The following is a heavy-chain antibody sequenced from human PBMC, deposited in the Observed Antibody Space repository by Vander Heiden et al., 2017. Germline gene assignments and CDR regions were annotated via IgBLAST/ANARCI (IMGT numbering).Heavy chain of an antibody. CDR2: INPSGGGT. V-gene: IGHV1-46*01. J-gene: IGHJ6*02. Sequence: QAQMVQSGAEGKKPGASVKVYCKASGYTFSNYYMHWVRQAPGQGLEWMGRINPSGGGTTYTQRFQDRVTMTIDTSTSTGYMELRSLRSDDTAVYFCARVGGWYLSGMDVWGQGTTVIVSS. CDR3: ARVGGWYLSGMDV. CDR1: GYTFSNYY. D-gene: IGHD6-19*01.